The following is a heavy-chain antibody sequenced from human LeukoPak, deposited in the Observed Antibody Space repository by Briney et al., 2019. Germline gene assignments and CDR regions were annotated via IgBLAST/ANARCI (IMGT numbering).Heavy chain of an antibody. V-gene: IGHV1-2*02. CDR2: INPNSGGT. D-gene: IGHD2-2*01. CDR3: ARRVVPTAFSWFDP. Sequence: ASVKVYCKTSGYTFTGYYMYWGRQAPGQGLEWMGWINPNSGGTNYAQKFQGRVTMTRDTSISTVYMELSSLRSDDPAVYFCARRVVPTAFSWFDPWGQGTLVTVSP. CDR1: GYTFTGYY. J-gene: IGHJ5*02.